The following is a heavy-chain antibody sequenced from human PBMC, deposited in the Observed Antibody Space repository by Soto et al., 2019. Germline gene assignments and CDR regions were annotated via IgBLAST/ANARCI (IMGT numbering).Heavy chain of an antibody. CDR1: GGSISSSNW. D-gene: IGHD3-10*01. CDR3: AQRNYGSGSTYFDY. J-gene: IGHJ4*02. V-gene: IGHV4-4*02. CDR2: IYHSGST. Sequence: SETQSLTCAVSGGSISSSNWWSWVRQPPGKGLEWIGEIYHSGSTNYNPSLKSRVTISVDKSKNQFSLKLSSVTAADTAVYYCAQRNYGSGSTYFDYWGQGTLVTVSS.